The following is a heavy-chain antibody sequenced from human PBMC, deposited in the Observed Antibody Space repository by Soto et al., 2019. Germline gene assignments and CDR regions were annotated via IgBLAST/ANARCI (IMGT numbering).Heavy chain of an antibody. Sequence: GASVKVSCKASGYTFTSYAMHWVRQAPGQRLEWMGWISAYNGNTNYAQKLQGRVTMTTDTSTSTAYMELRSLRSDDTAVYYCARDSPTYCSGGSCSYFQDWFDPWGQGTLVTVSS. CDR2: ISAYNGNT. CDR3: ARDSPTYCSGGSCSYFQDWFDP. D-gene: IGHD2-15*01. V-gene: IGHV1-18*01. J-gene: IGHJ5*02. CDR1: GYTFTSYA.